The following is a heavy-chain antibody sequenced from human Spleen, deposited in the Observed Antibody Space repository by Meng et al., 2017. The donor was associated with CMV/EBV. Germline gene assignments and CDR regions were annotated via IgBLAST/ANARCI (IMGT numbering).Heavy chain of an antibody. J-gene: IGHJ4*02. V-gene: IGHV1-2*02. CDR3: ATLPFFGFWSGYYVDY. D-gene: IGHD3-3*01. CDR2: INPNSGGT. Sequence: ASVKVSCKASGYTFTGYYMHWVRQAPGQGLEWMGWINPNSGGTNYAQKFQGRVTMTRDTSISTAYMELSRLRLDDTAIYYCATLPFFGFWSGYYVDYWGQGTLVTVSS. CDR1: GYTFTGYY.